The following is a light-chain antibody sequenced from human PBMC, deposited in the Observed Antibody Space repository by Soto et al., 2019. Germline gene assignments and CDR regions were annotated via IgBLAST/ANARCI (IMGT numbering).Light chain of an antibody. CDR1: SSDVGGYKY. Sequence: LTQPASVSGSPGQSITISCTGTSSDVGGYKYVSWYQQHPGKAPKLMLYEVSNRPSGVSDRFSGSKSGNTASLTISGLQAEDEADYYCSSFRSSSTLYVFGTGTKVTVL. CDR2: EVS. V-gene: IGLV2-14*01. J-gene: IGLJ1*01. CDR3: SSFRSSSTLYV.